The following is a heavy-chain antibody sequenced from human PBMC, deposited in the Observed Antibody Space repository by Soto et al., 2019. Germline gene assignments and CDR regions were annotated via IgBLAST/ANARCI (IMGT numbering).Heavy chain of an antibody. CDR2: IYYSGST. CDR3: ARHFRGYSGYDWTSYYYYYYMDV. D-gene: IGHD5-12*01. CDR1: GGSISSSSYY. V-gene: IGHV4-39*01. Sequence: QLQLQESGPGLVKPSETLSLTCTVSGGSISSSSYYWGWIRQPPGKGLEWIGSIYYSGSTYYNPSLKSRVTISVDTSKNQFSLKLSSVTAADTAVYYCARHFRGYSGYDWTSYYYYYYMDVWGKGTTVTVSS. J-gene: IGHJ6*03.